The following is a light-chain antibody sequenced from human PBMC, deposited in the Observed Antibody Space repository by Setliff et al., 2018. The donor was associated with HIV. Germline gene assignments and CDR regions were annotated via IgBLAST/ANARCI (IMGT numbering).Light chain of an antibody. V-gene: IGLV2-23*01. CDR3: CSNTVSNTFV. J-gene: IGLJ1*01. CDR2: QAT. CDR1: SNDVGRYDL. Sequence: SALAQPASVSGSPGQSITISCTGTSNDVGRYDLVSWYQQHPARAPKLIIYQATRRPSGVSNRFSGSKSGNVASLTISGLQAEDEADYYCCSNTVSNTFVFGTGTKVTVL.